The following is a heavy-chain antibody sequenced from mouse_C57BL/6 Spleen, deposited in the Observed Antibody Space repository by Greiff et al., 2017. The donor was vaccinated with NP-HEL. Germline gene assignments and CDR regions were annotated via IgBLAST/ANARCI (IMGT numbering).Heavy chain of an antibody. V-gene: IGHV5-4*03. CDR3: ARSTTVVGDWYFDV. CDR1: GFTFSSYA. D-gene: IGHD1-1*01. J-gene: IGHJ1*03. Sequence: EVMLVESGGGLVKPGGSLKLSCAASGFTFSSYAMSWVRQTPEKRLEWVATISDGGSYTYYPDNVKGRFTISRDNAKNNLYLQMSHLKSEDTAMYYCARSTTVVGDWYFDVWGTGTTVTVSS. CDR2: ISDGGSYT.